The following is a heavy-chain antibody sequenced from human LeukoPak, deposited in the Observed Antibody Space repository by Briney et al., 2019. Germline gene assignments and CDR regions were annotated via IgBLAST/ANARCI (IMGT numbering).Heavy chain of an antibody. J-gene: IGHJ5*02. CDR1: GGSISSYY. CDR3: ARSTVTTSPWFDP. D-gene: IGHD4-17*01. Sequence: PSETLSLTCTVSGGSISSYYWSWIRQPPGKGLEWIGYIYYSGSTNYNPSLKSRVTISVDTSKNQFSLKLSSVTAADTAVYYCARSTVTTSPWFDPWGQGTLVTVSS. V-gene: IGHV4-59*12. CDR2: IYYSGST.